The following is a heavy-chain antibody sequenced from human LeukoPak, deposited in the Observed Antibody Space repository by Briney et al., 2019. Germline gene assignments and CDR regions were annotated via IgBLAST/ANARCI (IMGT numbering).Heavy chain of an antibody. Sequence: SQTLSLTCTVSGGSISSGTYYWSWIRQPAGKGLEWIGRLYTSGSTNYNPSLKSRVTISVDTSKNQFSLKLSSVTAADTAVYYCARATNWFDPWGQGTLVTVSS. CDR1: GGSISSGTYY. CDR2: LYTSGST. J-gene: IGHJ5*02. CDR3: ARATNWFDP. V-gene: IGHV4-61*02.